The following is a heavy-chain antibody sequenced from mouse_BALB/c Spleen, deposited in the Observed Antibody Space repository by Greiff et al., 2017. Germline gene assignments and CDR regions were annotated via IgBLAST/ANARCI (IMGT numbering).Heavy chain of an antibody. CDR3: AIYDYDVRYFDY. CDR1: GYTFTDYN. CDR2: IYPYNGGT. J-gene: IGHJ2*01. V-gene: IGHV1S29*02. Sequence: VQLQQSGPELVKPGASVKISCKASGYTFTDYNMHWVKQSHGKSLEWIGYIYPYNGGTSYNQKFKGKATLTVDKSSSTAYMELLSLTSEDSAVYYCAIYDYDVRYFDYWGQGTTLTVSS. D-gene: IGHD2-4*01.